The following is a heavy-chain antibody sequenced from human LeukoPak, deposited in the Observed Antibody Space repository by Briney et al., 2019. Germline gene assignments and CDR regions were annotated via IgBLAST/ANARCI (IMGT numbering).Heavy chain of an antibody. J-gene: IGHJ5*02. CDR3: ARPGGVGATTS. Sequence: GGSLRLSCAASGFTFSSYSMNWVRQAPEKGLEWVSSISSSSSYIYYADSVKGRFTISRDNAKNSLYLQMNSLRAEDTAVYYCARPGGVGATTSWGQGTLVTVSS. V-gene: IGHV3-21*01. CDR2: ISSSSSYI. CDR1: GFTFSSYS. D-gene: IGHD1-26*01.